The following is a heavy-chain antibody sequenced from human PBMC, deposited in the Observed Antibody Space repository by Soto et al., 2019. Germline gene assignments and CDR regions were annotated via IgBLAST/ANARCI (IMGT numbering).Heavy chain of an antibody. CDR1: GGSISSYY. CDR2: IYYSGST. V-gene: IGHV4-59*01. D-gene: IGHD3-10*01. J-gene: IGHJ6*02. CDR3: ARSSGPYCLWVLDHYYSGMDV. Sequence: SETLSLTCTVSGGSISSYYWSWFRQPPGKGLEWIGYIYYSGSTNYNPSLKSRVTISVDTSKNQFSLKLSSVTAADTAVYYCARSSGPYCLWVLDHYYSGMDVWGQGTTVTVSS.